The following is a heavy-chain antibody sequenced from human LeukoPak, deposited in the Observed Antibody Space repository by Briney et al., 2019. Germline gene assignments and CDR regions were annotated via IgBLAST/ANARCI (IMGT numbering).Heavy chain of an antibody. CDR2: ISGGGDAT. J-gene: IGHJ4*02. V-gene: IGHV3-23*01. Sequence: PGGSLRLSCAASGFSFVTYAMIWVRRTPGKGLEWVSAISGGGDATYYTDFVKGRFTISRDNSKNTLYLQMNSLRAEDTAVYYCAKDRVVTAPLLPYCFDYWGQGTLVTVSS. CDR3: AKDRVVTAPLLPYCFDY. D-gene: IGHD2-21*02. CDR1: GFSFVTYA.